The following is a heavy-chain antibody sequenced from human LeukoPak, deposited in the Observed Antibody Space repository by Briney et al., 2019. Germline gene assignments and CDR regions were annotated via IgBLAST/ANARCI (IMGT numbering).Heavy chain of an antibody. CDR2: IVVGSGNT. CDR3: ARTYCAEDCSIRYFDY. V-gene: IGHV1-58*02. CDR1: GFTFTSSA. D-gene: IGHD2-21*02. J-gene: IGHJ4*02. Sequence: SVKVSCKASGFTFTSSAMQWVRQARGQRLEWIGWIVVGSGNTNYAQKFQERVTITRDMSTSTAYMELSSLRSEDTAVYYCARTYCAEDCSIRYFDYWGQGTLVTVSS.